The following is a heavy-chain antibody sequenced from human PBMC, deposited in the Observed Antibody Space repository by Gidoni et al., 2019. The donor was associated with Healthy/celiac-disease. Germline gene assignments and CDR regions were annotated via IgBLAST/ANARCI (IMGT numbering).Heavy chain of an antibody. Sequence: EVQLLESGGGLVQPGGSLRLSCAASGSTFSRYAMSWVRQAPGQGLEWVSAISGSGGSTYYADSVKGRFTISRDNSKNTLYLQMNSLRAEDTAVYYCAKWGETGTVDYYYYGMDVWGQGTTVTVSS. CDR2: ISGSGGST. CDR1: GSTFSRYA. CDR3: AKWGETGTVDYYYYGMDV. V-gene: IGHV3-23*01. J-gene: IGHJ6*02. D-gene: IGHD1-1*01.